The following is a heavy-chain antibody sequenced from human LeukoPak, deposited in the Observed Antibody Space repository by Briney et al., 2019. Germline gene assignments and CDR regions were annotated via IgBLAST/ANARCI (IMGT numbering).Heavy chain of an antibody. V-gene: IGHV3-7*03. D-gene: IGHD6-19*01. CDR2: IKQDGSEK. J-gene: IGHJ4*02. CDR3: ANRGYGSGWYVAY. Sequence: PGGSLRLSCAASGFTFSSYWMSWVRQAPGKGLEWVANIKQDGSEKYYVDSVKGRFTISRDNAKNSLYLQMNRLRDEDTAVYYCANRGYGSGWYVAYWGQRTLVTVSS. CDR1: GFTFSSYW.